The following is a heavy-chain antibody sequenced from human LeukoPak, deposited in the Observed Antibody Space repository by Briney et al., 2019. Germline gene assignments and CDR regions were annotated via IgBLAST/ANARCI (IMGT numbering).Heavy chain of an antibody. CDR3: ARVCRFAPEVLPRYFDD. V-gene: IGHV4-39*07. CDR2: IYYSGST. CDR1: GGSVSIGSYY. Sequence: SETLSLTCTVSGGSVSIGSYYWGSIRQPPGKGLEWLGNIYYSGSTYYNPSLKSRVTISGETSNNQFSLKLSPVAAADTAVYYCARVCRFAPEVLPRYFDDWGQGTLVTVSS. J-gene: IGHJ4*02. D-gene: IGHD1-26*01.